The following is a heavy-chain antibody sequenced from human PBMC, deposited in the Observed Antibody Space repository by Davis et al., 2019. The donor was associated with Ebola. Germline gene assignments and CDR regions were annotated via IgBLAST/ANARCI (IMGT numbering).Heavy chain of an antibody. CDR2: ISAYNGNT. CDR3: ATATVTTGYFQH. V-gene: IGHV1-18*01. J-gene: IGHJ1*01. D-gene: IGHD4-17*01. CDR1: GYTFTTYV. Sequence: ASVKVSCKASGYTFTTYVMHWVRQAPGQRLEWMGWISAYNGNTNYAQKLQGRVTMTTDTSTSTAYMELRSLRSDDTAVYYCATATVTTGYFQHWGQGTLVTVSS.